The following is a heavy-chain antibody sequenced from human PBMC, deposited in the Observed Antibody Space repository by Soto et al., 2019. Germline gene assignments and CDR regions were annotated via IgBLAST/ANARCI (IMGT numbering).Heavy chain of an antibody. J-gene: IGHJ6*02. CDR3: ARRGHYYYYGMDV. V-gene: IGHV3-13*01. CDR2: IGTAGDT. CDR1: GFTFSSYD. Sequence: GGSLRLSCAASGFTFSSYDMHWVRQATGKGLEWVSAIGTAGDTYYPGSVKGRFTISRENAKNSLYLQMNSLRAGDTAVYYCARRGHYYYYGMDVWGQGTTVTVSS.